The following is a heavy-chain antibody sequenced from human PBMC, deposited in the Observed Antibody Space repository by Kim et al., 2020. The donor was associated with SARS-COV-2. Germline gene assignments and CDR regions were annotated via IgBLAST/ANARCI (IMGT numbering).Heavy chain of an antibody. CDR2: IKQDGSET. Sequence: GGSLRLSCAASGFTFSRNWMSWVRQAPGKGLEWVANIKQDGSETYYVDSVKGRCTITSDNDKNSVYLQMNSLSVEATAPDYCARGTSTWNYLYYYGMDV. CDR1: GFTFSRNW. CDR3: ARGTSTWNYLYYYGMDV. J-gene: IGHJ6*01. D-gene: IGHD1-7*01. V-gene: IGHV3-7*03.